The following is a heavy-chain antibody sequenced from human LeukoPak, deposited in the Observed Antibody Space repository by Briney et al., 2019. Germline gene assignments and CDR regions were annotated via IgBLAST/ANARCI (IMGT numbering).Heavy chain of an antibody. D-gene: IGHD5-24*01. V-gene: IGHV1-69*01. J-gene: IGHJ4*02. Sequence: SVKVSCTASGGTFSSYAISWVRQAPGQGLEWMGGIIPIFGTANYAQKFQGRVTITADESTSTAYMELSSLRSEDTAVYYCARGSREVATIDLDYWGQGTLVTVSS. CDR3: ARGSREVATIDLDY. CDR2: IIPIFGTA. CDR1: GGTFSSYA.